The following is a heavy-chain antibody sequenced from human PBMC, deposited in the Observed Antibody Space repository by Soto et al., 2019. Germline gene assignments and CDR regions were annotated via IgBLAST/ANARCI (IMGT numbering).Heavy chain of an antibody. Sequence: QVQLVQSGAEVKKAGASVKVSCKASGYTFTGYYMHWVRQAPGQGLEWMGWINPNSGGTNYAQKFQGRVTMTRDTSISTAYMELSRLRSDDTAVYYCARDGSIAARLPSNWFDPWGQGTLVTVSS. CDR1: GYTFTGYY. CDR3: ARDGSIAARLPSNWFDP. J-gene: IGHJ5*02. D-gene: IGHD6-6*01. CDR2: INPNSGGT. V-gene: IGHV1-2*02.